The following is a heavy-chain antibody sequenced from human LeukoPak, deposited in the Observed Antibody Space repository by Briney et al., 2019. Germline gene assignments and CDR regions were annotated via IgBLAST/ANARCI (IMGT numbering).Heavy chain of an antibody. V-gene: IGHV6-1*01. CDR3: ARVSGTSWLDY. D-gene: IGHD6-13*01. J-gene: IGHJ4*02. CDR1: GDSISSNSAA. CDR2: TYYRSKWYN. Sequence: SQTLSLTCAISGDSISSNSAAWTWIRQSRSRGLEWLVRTYYRSKWYNEYAVSVKSRISINPDTAKNQFSLQLNSATPEDTAVYYCARVSGTSWLDYWGQGTLVTVSS.